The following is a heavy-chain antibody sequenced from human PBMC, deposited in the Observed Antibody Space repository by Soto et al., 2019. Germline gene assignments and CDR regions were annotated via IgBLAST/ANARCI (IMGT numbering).Heavy chain of an antibody. CDR3: AREVVVVITTPYYYYGMDV. D-gene: IGHD3-22*01. V-gene: IGHV1-69*13. CDR1: GGTFSSYA. CDR2: IIPIFGTA. J-gene: IGHJ6*02. Sequence: SVKVSCKASGGTFSSYAISWVRQAPGQGLEWMGGIIPIFGTANYAQKFQGRVTITADESTSTAYMELSSLRSEDTAVYYCAREVVVVITTPYYYYGMDVWGQGTTVT.